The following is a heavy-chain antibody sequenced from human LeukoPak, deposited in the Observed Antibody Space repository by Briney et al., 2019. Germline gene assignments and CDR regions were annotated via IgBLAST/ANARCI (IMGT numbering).Heavy chain of an antibody. CDR1: GYTFTVYY. J-gene: IGHJ3*02. CDR3: ARDGSWGSLRAAFDI. V-gene: IGHV1-2*02. CDR2: INPNSGGT. D-gene: IGHD2-15*01. Sequence: ASVKVSCKASGYTFTVYYMHWVRQAPGQGLEWMGWINPNSGGTNYAQNFQGRVTMTRDTSISTAYMVLSRLRSDDTAMYYCARDGSWGSLRAAFDIWGQGTMVTVSS.